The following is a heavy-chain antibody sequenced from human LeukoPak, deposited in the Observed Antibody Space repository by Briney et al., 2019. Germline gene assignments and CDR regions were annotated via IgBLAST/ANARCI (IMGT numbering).Heavy chain of an antibody. CDR3: AKGPTPYVWGSYPDF. CDR1: GFTFSNYE. Sequence: GGSLRLSCAASGFTFSNYEMNWVRQAPGKGLEWVSYISSSGSTIYYADSVKGRFTISRDNAKNSLYLQMNSLRVEDTAVYYCAKGPTPYVWGSYPDFWGQGTLVTVSS. V-gene: IGHV3-48*03. J-gene: IGHJ4*02. CDR2: ISSSGSTI. D-gene: IGHD3-16*02.